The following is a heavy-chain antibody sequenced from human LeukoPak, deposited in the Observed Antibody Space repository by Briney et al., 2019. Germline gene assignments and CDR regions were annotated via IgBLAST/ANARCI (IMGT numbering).Heavy chain of an antibody. CDR2: ISSSGNSI. J-gene: IGHJ4*02. CDR3: ARAVEYNYGCNY. D-gene: IGHD5-18*01. Sequence: GGSLRLACAASGFTFSSYSMNWVRQAPAKGLEWVSYISSSGNSIYYADSVKGRFTISRDNAKNSLYLQMNSLRAEDTAVYYCARAVEYNYGCNYWGQGTLVTVST. V-gene: IGHV3-48*04. CDR1: GFTFSSYS.